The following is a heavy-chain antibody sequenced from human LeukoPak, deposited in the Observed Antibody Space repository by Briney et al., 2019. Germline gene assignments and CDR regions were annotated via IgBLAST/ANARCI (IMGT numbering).Heavy chain of an antibody. CDR3: AKVETAAASTLRGFDY. CDR2: IGGSGGST. V-gene: IGHV3-23*01. D-gene: IGHD6-13*01. CDR1: GFTFSSYA. J-gene: IGHJ4*02. Sequence: GGSLRLSCAASGFTFSSYAMSWVRQAPGKGLEWVSSIGGSGGSTYYADSVKGRFTISRDNSKNTLYLQMNSLRAEDTAVYYCAKVETAAASTLRGFDYWGQGTLVTVSS.